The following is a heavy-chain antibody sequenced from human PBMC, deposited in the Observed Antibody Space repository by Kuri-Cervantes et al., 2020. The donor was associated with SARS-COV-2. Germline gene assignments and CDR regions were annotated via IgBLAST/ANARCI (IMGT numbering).Heavy chain of an antibody. J-gene: IGHJ4*02. D-gene: IGHD5-24*01. CDR2: ITPSGNT. CDR3: ARGLATITLYFFDS. CDR1: GGSFGGYY. Sequence: SQTLSLTCAVSGGSFGGYYWNWIRQPPGKGLEWIGEITPSGNTNYNPSLKSRVTIPVDASKKQSSLKLSSVTAADTAMYYCARGLATITLYFFDSWGQGTLVTVSS. V-gene: IGHV4-34*01.